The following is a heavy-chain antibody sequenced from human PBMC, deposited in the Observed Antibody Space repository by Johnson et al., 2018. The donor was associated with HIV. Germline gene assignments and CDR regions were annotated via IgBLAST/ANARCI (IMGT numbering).Heavy chain of an antibody. V-gene: IGHV3-30*04. J-gene: IGHJ3*02. CDR3: ARFTERYSGSSIPHDAFDI. D-gene: IGHD1-26*01. CDR1: GFTFDDYA. CDR2: ISYDGSNK. Sequence: QEQLVESGGGLVQPGRSLRLSCAASGFTFDDYAMHWVRQAPGKGLEWVAVISYDGSNKYYADSVKGRFTISRDNAKNSLYLQMNSLRAEDTALYYCARFTERYSGSSIPHDAFDIWGQGTMVTVSS.